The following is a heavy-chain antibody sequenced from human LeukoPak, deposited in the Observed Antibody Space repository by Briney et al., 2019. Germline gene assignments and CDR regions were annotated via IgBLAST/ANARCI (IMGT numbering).Heavy chain of an antibody. CDR1: GGSTSSYY. J-gene: IGHJ4*02. CDR2: IYYSGST. D-gene: IGHD3-22*01. V-gene: IGHV4-59*01. Sequence: SETLSLTCTVSGGSTSSYYWSWIRQPPGKGLEWIGYIYYSGSTNYNPSLKSRVTISVDTSKNQFSLKLSSVTAADTAVYYCARVTTRSGYYYDFDYWGQGTLVTVSS. CDR3: ARVTTRSGYYYDFDY.